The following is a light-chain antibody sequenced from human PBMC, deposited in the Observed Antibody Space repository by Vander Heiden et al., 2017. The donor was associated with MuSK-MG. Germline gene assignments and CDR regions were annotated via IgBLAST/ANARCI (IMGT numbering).Light chain of an antibody. V-gene: IGLV3-25*03. CDR1: TLPKQF. J-gene: IGLJ3*02. Sequence: SYELTQPPSVAVSPGQTARITCSGDTLPKQFAYGYQHKPAQAPVLVIYKGNERPSVIPERFSGSRSGTTVTLTITGVQAEDEADYYCQSPDNNGYYWVFGGGTKLTVL. CDR2: KGN. CDR3: QSPDNNGYYWV.